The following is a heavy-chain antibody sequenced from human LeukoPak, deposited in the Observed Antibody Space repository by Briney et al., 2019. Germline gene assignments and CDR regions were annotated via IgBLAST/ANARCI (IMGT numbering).Heavy chain of an antibody. V-gene: IGHV3-23*01. Sequence: SGGSLRLSCAASGFTFSNYAMNWVRQAPGKGLEWVSGISGGDGTTFYADSVKGRFTISRDNSKNTLYLQMNSLRAEDTAVYYCARDYYDSSGYYMPPDYWGQGTLVTVSS. CDR2: ISGGDGTT. D-gene: IGHD3-22*01. CDR3: ARDYYDSSGYYMPPDY. J-gene: IGHJ4*02. CDR1: GFTFSNYA.